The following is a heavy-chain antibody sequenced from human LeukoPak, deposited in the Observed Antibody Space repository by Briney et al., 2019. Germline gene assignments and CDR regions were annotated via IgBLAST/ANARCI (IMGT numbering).Heavy chain of an antibody. CDR2: ISGSGGST. CDR1: GFTLSSYA. J-gene: IGHJ4*02. V-gene: IGHV3-23*01. CDR3: AKRSVEWLLYFDY. Sequence: GGSLRLSCAPSGFTLSSYAMSWVRQAPGKGLEWVSAISGSGGSTYYADSVKGRFTISRDNSKNTLYLQMNSMRAEDTAVYYCAKRSVEWLLYFDYWGQGTLVTVSS. D-gene: IGHD3-3*01.